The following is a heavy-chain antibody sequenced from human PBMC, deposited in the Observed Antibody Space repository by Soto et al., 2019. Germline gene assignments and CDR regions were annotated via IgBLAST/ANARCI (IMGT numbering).Heavy chain of an antibody. CDR3: GRGDGHYWYFDL. CDR1: GFTFSSYS. V-gene: IGHV3-21*01. CDR2: ISSSSSYI. Sequence: EVQLVESGGGLVKPGGSLRLSCAASGFTFSSYSMNWVRQAPGKGLEWVSSISSSSSYIYYADSVMGRFTISRDNAKNSLYLQMNSLRAEDTAVYYCGRGDGHYWYFDLWGRGTLVTVSS. J-gene: IGHJ2*01.